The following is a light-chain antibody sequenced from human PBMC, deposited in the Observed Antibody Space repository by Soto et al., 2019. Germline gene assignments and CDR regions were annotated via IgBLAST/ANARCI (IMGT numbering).Light chain of an antibody. Sequence: QSALTQPASVSGSPGQSITISCTGTSSDIATSDYVSWFQHHPGEAPKIILYDVNNRPSGVSDRFSGSKSGNTASLTISGLQAADESDYYCSSFTSSDALLFGGGTKVTVL. J-gene: IGLJ2*01. CDR3: SSFTSSDALL. CDR1: SSDIATSDY. CDR2: DVN. V-gene: IGLV2-14*03.